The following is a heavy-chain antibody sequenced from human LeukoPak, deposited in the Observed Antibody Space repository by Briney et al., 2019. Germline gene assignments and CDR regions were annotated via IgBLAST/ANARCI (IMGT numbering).Heavy chain of an antibody. J-gene: IGHJ6*03. D-gene: IGHD6-19*01. CDR3: ARGGWSPDYYDYYYMDV. V-gene: IGHV1-69*05. Sequence: GASVKVSCKASGGTFSIYAICWVRQAPGQGLEWMGGIIPIFGTSNYGQKIQGSVTITTDDSTSTAYKEPSSPRSEDTAVHYCARGGWSPDYYDYYYMDVWGKGTTVTVSS. CDR2: IIPIFGTS. CDR1: GGTFSIYA.